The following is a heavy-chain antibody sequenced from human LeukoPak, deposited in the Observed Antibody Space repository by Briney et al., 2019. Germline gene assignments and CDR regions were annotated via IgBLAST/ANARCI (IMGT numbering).Heavy chain of an antibody. CDR3: ARTGEDYYYGSGSYLTIYYFDY. CDR1: GGTFSSYA. Sequence: SVEVSCKASGGTFSSYAISWVRQAPGQGLEWMGGMIPIFGTANYAQKFQGRVTITADESTSTAYMELSSLRSEDTAVYYCARTGEDYYYGSGSYLTIYYFDYWGQGTLVTVSS. D-gene: IGHD3-10*01. V-gene: IGHV1-69*13. CDR2: MIPIFGTA. J-gene: IGHJ4*02.